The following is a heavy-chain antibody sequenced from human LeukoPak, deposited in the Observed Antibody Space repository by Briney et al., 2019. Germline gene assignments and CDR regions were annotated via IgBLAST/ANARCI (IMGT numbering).Heavy chain of an antibody. Sequence: PSGTLSLTCAVSGGSISSSNWWSWVRQPPGKGLEWIGEIYHSGSTNYNPSLKSRVTISVDKSKNQFSLKLSSVTAADTAVYYCARVLRGSSPYYYYYYMDVWGKGTTVTVSS. CDR1: GGSISSSNW. CDR3: ARVLRGSSPYYYYYYMDV. D-gene: IGHD6-13*01. CDR2: IYHSGST. V-gene: IGHV4-4*02. J-gene: IGHJ6*03.